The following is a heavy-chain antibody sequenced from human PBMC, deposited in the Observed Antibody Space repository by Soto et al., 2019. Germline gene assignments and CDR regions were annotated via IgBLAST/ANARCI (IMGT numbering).Heavy chain of an antibody. D-gene: IGHD5-18*01. CDR2: IYYSGST. V-gene: IGHV4-61*01. Sequence: SETLSLTCTVSGGSVSSGSYYWSWIRQPPGKGLEWIGYIYYSGSTNYNPSLKSRVTISVDTSKDQFSLKLSSVTAADTAVYYCARDRGVEYSYGYNYYYGMDVWGQGTTVTVSS. CDR1: GGSVSSGSYY. J-gene: IGHJ6*02. CDR3: ARDRGVEYSYGYNYYYGMDV.